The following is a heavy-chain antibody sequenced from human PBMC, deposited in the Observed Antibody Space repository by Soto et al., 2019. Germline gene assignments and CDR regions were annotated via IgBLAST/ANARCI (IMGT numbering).Heavy chain of an antibody. D-gene: IGHD3-3*01. J-gene: IGHJ6*02. CDR3: AKEGGSETSFGAVIFGGMDV. Sequence: EMQLLESGGGLVQPGGSLRLSCAASGITLSNYAMSWVRQTPGRGLEWVSTISSSSFSTYYADSVKGRFTISRDNSKNHLFLQLTSLRAEDSAIYYCAKEGGSETSFGAVIFGGMDVWGQGTTVTVSS. CDR2: ISSSSFST. V-gene: IGHV3-23*01. CDR1: GITLSNYA.